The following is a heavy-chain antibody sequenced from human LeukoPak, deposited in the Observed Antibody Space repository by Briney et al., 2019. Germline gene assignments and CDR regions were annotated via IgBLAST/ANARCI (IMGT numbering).Heavy chain of an antibody. CDR1: GFTFSTYW. CDR2: IKHDGSEK. J-gene: IGHJ4*02. CDR3: ARVGTAEGTLEDY. Sequence: GGSLRLSCATSGFTFSTYWMSWVRQPPGKGLEWVANIKHDGSEKYYVDSVKGRFTISRDNAMNSLYLQMNSLRAEDTAVYYCARVGTAEGTLEDYWGQGTLVTVSS. D-gene: IGHD6-13*01. V-gene: IGHV3-7*01.